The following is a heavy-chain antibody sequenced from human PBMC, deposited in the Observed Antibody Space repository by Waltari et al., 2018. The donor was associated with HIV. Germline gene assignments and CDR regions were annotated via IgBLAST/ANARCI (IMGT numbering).Heavy chain of an antibody. V-gene: IGHV5-51*06. J-gene: IGHJ2*01. CDR3: ARKESSGDWHWYFDL. CDR1: GYRLPPYW. D-gene: IGHD3-22*01. Sequence: EVQLVQSGAEVKHPGDSLKISCKGSGYRLPPYWIARVPPIPGKGLEWVGTLYPDGSDTRYSPSCPGKVTISASKSTSTAYLQWSSRKASDTAMYYCARKESSGDWHWYFDLWGRGTLVTVSS. CDR2: LYPDGSDT.